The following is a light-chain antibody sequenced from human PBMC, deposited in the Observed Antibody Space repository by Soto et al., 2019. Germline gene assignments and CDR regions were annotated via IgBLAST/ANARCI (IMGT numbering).Light chain of an antibody. V-gene: IGLV2-11*01. CDR3: CSFAGIYPYV. J-gene: IGLJ1*01. CDR2: DVT. CDR1: SSDVGGYNY. Sequence: QSALAQPRSVSGSPGRSVTISCTGTSSDVGGYNYVSWYQQNPGKAPKLMIYDVTKRPAGVPDRFSGSKSGNTASLTISGLQAEDEADYYCCSFAGIYPYVFGTGTKVTVL.